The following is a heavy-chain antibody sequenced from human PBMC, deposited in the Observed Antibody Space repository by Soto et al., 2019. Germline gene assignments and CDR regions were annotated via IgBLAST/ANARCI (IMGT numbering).Heavy chain of an antibody. CDR3: ARRTSSRFDY. Sequence: ESGGGLVKPGGSLRLSCAASGFTFSSYSMNWVRQAPGKGLEWVSSISSSSSYIYYADSVKGRFTISRDNAKSSLFLQMNSLRAEDTAVYYCARRTSSRFDYWGQGTLVTVSS. CDR2: ISSSSSYI. V-gene: IGHV3-21*01. J-gene: IGHJ4*02. CDR1: GFTFSSYS. D-gene: IGHD2-2*01.